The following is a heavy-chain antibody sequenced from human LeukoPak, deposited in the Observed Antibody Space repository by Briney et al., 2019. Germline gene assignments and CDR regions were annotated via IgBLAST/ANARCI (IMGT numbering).Heavy chain of an antibody. CDR2: ITKFGST. CDR1: GDTFSNYA. V-gene: IGHV1-69*06. D-gene: IGHD6-6*01. Sequence: ASVKVSCKASGDTFSNYAISWVRQAPGQGLEWMGAITKFGSTNYAHSFVGRVTMTADKFTSTAYMELTSLKSDDTAVYYCARDVAARPLFDYYYYGMDVWGQGTTVTVSS. J-gene: IGHJ6*02. CDR3: ARDVAARPLFDYYYYGMDV.